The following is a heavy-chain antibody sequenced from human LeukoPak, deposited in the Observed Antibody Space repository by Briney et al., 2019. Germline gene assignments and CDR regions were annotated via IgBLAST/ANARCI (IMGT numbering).Heavy chain of an antibody. CDR2: IYTSGRT. Sequence: SETLSLTCTVSGGSITFGSYYWTWIRQPAGMGLEWIGRIYTSGRTFYNPSLKSRVTISMDTSMNQFYLRLNSVTAADTAVYYCARARVIPASFDDWGQGALVTVSS. CDR1: GGSITFGSYY. V-gene: IGHV4-61*02. J-gene: IGHJ4*02. CDR3: ARARVIPASFDD. D-gene: IGHD3-16*02.